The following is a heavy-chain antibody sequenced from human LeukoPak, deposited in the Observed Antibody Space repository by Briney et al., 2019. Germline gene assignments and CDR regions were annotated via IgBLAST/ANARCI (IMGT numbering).Heavy chain of an antibody. CDR2: ISYDGSNK. CDR3: AKDLPAMVT. Sequence: SCKASGGTFSSYGMHWVRQAPGKGLEWVAVISYDGSNKYYADSVKGRFTISRDNSKNTLYLQMNSLRAEDTAVYYCAKDLPAMVTWGQGTLVTVSS. CDR1: GGTFSSYG. D-gene: IGHD5-18*01. V-gene: IGHV3-30*18. J-gene: IGHJ5*02.